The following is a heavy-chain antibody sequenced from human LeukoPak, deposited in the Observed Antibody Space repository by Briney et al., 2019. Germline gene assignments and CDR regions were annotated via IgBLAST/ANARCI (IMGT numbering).Heavy chain of an antibody. CDR3: ASLLGYCSSTSCAYGMDV. J-gene: IGHJ6*02. CDR2: IIPILGIA. Sequence: GASVKVFCKASGGTFSSYTISWVRQAPGQGLEWMGRIIPILGIANYAQKFQGRVTITADKSTSTAYMELSSLRSEDTAVYYCASLLGYCSSTSCAYGMDVWGQGTTVTVSS. CDR1: GGTFSSYT. V-gene: IGHV1-69*02. D-gene: IGHD2-2*01.